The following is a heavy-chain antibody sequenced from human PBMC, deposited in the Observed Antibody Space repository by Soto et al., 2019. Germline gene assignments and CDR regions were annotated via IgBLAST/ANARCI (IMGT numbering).Heavy chain of an antibody. CDR2: ISSSSSTI. CDR1: GFTFSSYS. D-gene: IGHD2-2*01. V-gene: IGHV3-48*02. Sequence: LRLSCAASGFTFSSYSMNWVRQAPGKGLEWVSYISSSSSTIYYADSVKGRFTISRDNAKNSLYLQMNSLRDEDTAVYYCAGTSSHVFYGMDVWGQGTTVTVSS. J-gene: IGHJ6*02. CDR3: AGTSSHVFYGMDV.